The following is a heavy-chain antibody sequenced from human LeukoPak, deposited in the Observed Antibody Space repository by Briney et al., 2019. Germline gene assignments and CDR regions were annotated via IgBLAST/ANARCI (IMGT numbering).Heavy chain of an antibody. J-gene: IGHJ3*02. D-gene: IGHD6-6*01. CDR2: MFAGGST. CDR1: GSTVSSNF. V-gene: IGHV3-66*02. Sequence: PGGSLRLSCAASGSTVSSNFMIWVRQAPGQGLEWVSGMFAGGSTYYADSVTGRSTISRDTSKNTLYLQMNSLRPEDTAQYYCARSESSSPRRAFDIWGLGTMVTVSS. CDR3: ARSESSSPRRAFDI.